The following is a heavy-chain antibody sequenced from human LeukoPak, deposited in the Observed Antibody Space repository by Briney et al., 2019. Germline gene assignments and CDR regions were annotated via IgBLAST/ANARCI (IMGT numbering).Heavy chain of an antibody. D-gene: IGHD3-3*01. Sequence: GGSLRLSCAASGFTFSSYSMNWVRQAPGKGLEWVSSISSSSSYIYYADSVKGRFTISRDNAKNSLYLQMNSLRAEDAAVYYCARDHSRFLEWLSGSPYFDYWGQGTLVTVSS. CDR2: ISSSSSYI. J-gene: IGHJ4*02. CDR3: ARDHSRFLEWLSGSPYFDY. V-gene: IGHV3-21*01. CDR1: GFTFSSYS.